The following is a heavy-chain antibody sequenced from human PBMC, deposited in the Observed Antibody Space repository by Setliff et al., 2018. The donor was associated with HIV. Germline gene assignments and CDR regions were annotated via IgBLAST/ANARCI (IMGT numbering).Heavy chain of an antibody. V-gene: IGHV4-39*07. Sequence: SETLSLTCTVSGGSMSSSGNYWGWIRQSPGRGLEWIGSIYYSGSTYYSPSLQSRVTISIDTSKHYFSLKLSSVTAADTAVYYCARGTAPRRGTNYGGNYPLDYWGQGTLVTVSS. CDR2: IYYSGST. CDR1: GGSMSSSGNY. CDR3: ARGTAPRRGTNYGGNYPLDY. J-gene: IGHJ4*02. D-gene: IGHD4-4*01.